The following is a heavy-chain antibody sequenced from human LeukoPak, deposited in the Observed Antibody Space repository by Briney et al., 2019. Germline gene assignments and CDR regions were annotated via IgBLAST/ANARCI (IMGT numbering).Heavy chain of an antibody. CDR1: GFTFSSYA. CDR3: AKDRRDYYDSSGLKDAFDF. D-gene: IGHD3-22*01. V-gene: IGHV3-23*01. Sequence: GGSLRLSCAASGFTFSSYAMSWVRQAPGKGLEWVSAISGSGGSTYYADSVKGRFTISRDNSKNTLYLQMNSLRAEDTAVYYCAKDRRDYYDSSGLKDAFDFWGQGTMVTVSS. CDR2: ISGSGGST. J-gene: IGHJ3*01.